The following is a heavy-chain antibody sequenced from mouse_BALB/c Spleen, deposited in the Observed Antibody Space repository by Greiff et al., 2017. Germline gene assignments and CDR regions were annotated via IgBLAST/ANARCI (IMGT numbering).Heavy chain of an antibody. CDR2: IYPGCGNT. J-gene: IGHJ2*01. CDR1: GYTFTDYY. Sequence: QVQLQQSGPELVKPGASVKISCKASGYTFTDYYINWVKQKPGQGLEWIGCIYPGCGNTKYNEKFKGKATLTVDTSSSTAYMQLSSLTSEDTAVYFCARSTMITTYYFDYWGQGTTLTVSS. D-gene: IGHD2-4*01. V-gene: IGHV1-84*02. CDR3: ARSTMITTYYFDY.